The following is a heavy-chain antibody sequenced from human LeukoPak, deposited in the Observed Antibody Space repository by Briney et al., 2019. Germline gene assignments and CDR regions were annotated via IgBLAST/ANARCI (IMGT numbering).Heavy chain of an antibody. D-gene: IGHD2-21*02. J-gene: IGHJ4*02. CDR2: ISYDGSNK. CDR3: ARVALPWDVVTAIVDY. Sequence: PGGSLRLSCAASGFTFSSYAMHWVRQAPGKGLEWVAVISYDGSNKYYADSVKGRFTISRDNSKNTLYLQMNSLRAEDTAVYYCARVALPWDVVTAIVDYWGQGTLVTVSS. CDR1: GFTFSSYA. V-gene: IGHV3-30-3*01.